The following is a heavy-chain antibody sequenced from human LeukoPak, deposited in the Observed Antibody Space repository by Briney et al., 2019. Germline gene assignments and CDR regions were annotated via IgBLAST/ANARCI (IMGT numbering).Heavy chain of an antibody. D-gene: IGHD6-6*01. Sequence: ASVKVSCKASGYTFTSYGISWVRQAPGQGLEWMGWISAYNGNTNYARKLQGRVTMTTDTSTSTAYMELRSLRSDDTAVYYCARRRMGSSPDYFDYLGQGTLVTVSS. V-gene: IGHV1-18*01. CDR3: ARRRMGSSPDYFDY. CDR2: ISAYNGNT. CDR1: GYTFTSYG. J-gene: IGHJ4*02.